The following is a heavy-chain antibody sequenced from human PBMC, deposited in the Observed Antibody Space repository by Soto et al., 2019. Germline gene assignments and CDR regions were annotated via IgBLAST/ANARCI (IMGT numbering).Heavy chain of an antibody. J-gene: IGHJ6*02. CDR3: ARAGQNFLVSGMDV. V-gene: IGHV1-2*02. CDR1: GYTFTGYY. D-gene: IGHD1-7*01. Sequence: GASVKVSCKASGYTFTGYYMHWVRQAPGRGLEWMGWINPNSGGTNYAQTFQGRVTMTRDTSISTAYMELSRLRSDDTAVYYCARAGQNFLVSGMDVWGQGTTVTVSS. CDR2: INPNSGGT.